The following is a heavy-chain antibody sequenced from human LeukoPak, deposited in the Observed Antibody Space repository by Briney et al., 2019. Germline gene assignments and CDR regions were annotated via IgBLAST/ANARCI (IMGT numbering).Heavy chain of an antibody. J-gene: IGHJ6*02. V-gene: IGHV1-69*04. CDR3: ARDVWTTVTLQGGMDV. D-gene: IGHD4-11*01. CDR1: GGTFSSYA. Sequence: SVKVSCKASGGTFSSYAISWVRQALGQGLEWMGRIIPIFGIANYAQKFQGRVTITADKSTSTAYMELSSLRSEDTAVYYCARDVWTTVTLQGGMDVWGQGTTVTVSS. CDR2: IIPIFGIA.